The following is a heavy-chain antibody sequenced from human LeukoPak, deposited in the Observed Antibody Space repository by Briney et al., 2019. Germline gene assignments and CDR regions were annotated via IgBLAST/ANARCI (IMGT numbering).Heavy chain of an antibody. J-gene: IGHJ4*02. CDR2: INPNSGGT. D-gene: IGHD4-11*01. Sequence: ASVTVSCKASGYTFTGYYMHWVRQAPGQGLEWMGWINPNSGGTNYAQKFQGKVTMTRDTSISTAYMELSRLRSDDTAVYYRARDLKGLPGFDYWGQGTLVTVSS. CDR3: ARDLKGLPGFDY. V-gene: IGHV1-2*02. CDR1: GYTFTGYY.